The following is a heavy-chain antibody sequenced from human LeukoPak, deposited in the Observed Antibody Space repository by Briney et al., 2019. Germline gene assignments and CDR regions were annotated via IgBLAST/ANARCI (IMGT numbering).Heavy chain of an antibody. D-gene: IGHD5/OR15-5a*01. CDR2: IYYSGNT. CDR3: ARGVSTINFDY. Sequence: SETLSLTCTVSGGSISNSSYYWGWIRQPPGTGLEYIGSIYYSGNTYYNPSLKSRITISVDTSKNQFSLRLSSVTVTDTAIYYCARGVSTINFDYWGQGTLVTVSS. V-gene: IGHV4-39*01. CDR1: GGSISNSSYY. J-gene: IGHJ4*02.